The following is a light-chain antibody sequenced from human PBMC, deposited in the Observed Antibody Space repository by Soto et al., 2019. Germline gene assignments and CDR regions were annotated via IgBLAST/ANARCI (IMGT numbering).Light chain of an antibody. CDR2: GNS. CDR1: SSNIGAGYD. V-gene: IGLV1-40*01. Sequence: QSVLTQPPSVSGAPGQRVTISCTGSSSNIGAGYDVHWYQQLPGTAPKLLIYGNSNRPSGVPDRFSGSKSGTSASLAITGLQAEDEADYYCQSYDSSLSGGNVFGTGTSSPS. CDR3: QSYDSSLSGGNV. J-gene: IGLJ1*01.